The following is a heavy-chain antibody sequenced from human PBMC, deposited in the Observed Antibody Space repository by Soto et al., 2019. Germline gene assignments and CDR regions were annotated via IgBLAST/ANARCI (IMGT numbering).Heavy chain of an antibody. CDR1: GFTFSSYA. CDR2: ISYDGSNK. D-gene: IGHD3-16*01. V-gene: IGHV3-30-3*01. CDR3: ARVAGDYVWGSYLH. Sequence: QVQLVESGGGVVQPGKSLRLSCAASGFTFSSYAMHWVRQAPGKGLEWVAVISYDGSNKCYADSVKGRFTISRDNSKNTLYLQMNSLRAEDTAVYYCARVAGDYVWGSYLHWGQGTLVTVSS. J-gene: IGHJ4*02.